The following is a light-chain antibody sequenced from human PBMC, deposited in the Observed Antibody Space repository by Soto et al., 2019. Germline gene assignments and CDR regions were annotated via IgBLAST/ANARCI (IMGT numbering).Light chain of an antibody. CDR3: CSNAGSYTLV. Sequence: QSALTQPRSVSGSPGQSVTISCTGTSTNVGSYNFVSWYQQHPGKAPKFIIYDVSRRPSGVPDRFSGSRSGNTASLTISGHQAEDEADYYCCSNAGSYTLVFGGGTKLTVL. CDR1: STNVGSYNF. CDR2: DVS. V-gene: IGLV2-11*01. J-gene: IGLJ2*01.